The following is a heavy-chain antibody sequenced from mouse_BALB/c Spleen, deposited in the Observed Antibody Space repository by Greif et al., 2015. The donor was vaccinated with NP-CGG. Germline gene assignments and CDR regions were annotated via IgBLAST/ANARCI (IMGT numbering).Heavy chain of an antibody. V-gene: IGHV3-8*02. CDR2: ISYSGST. Sequence: EVKLVESGPSLVKPSQTLSLTCSVTGDSITSGYWNWIRKFPGNKLEYMGYISYSGSTYYNPSLKSRISITRDTSKNQYYLQLNSVTTEDTATYYCAQFITTASYWYFDVWGAGTTVTVSS. CDR3: AQFITTASYWYFDV. D-gene: IGHD1-2*01. J-gene: IGHJ1*01. CDR1: GDSITSGY.